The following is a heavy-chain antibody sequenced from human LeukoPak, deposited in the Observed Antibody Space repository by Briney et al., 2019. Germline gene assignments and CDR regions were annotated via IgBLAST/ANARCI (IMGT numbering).Heavy chain of an antibody. J-gene: IGHJ4*02. D-gene: IGHD6-6*01. CDR1: GITFSNAW. CDR3: TTDRAITVRPVFDF. CDR2: IKSKADGGTI. Sequence: KPGGSLILSCAASGITFSNAWMSWVRQAPGKGLEWVGRIKSKADGGTIDYAAPVKGRFTISTDDSKITLYLQMNSLKIEDTAVYYCTTDRAITVRPVFDFWGQGTLVTVSS. V-gene: IGHV3-15*01.